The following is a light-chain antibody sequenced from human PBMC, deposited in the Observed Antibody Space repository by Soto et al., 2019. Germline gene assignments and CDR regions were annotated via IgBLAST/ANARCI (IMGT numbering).Light chain of an antibody. Sequence: QSALTQPASVSGSPGQSITISCTGTSSDVGGYNYVSWYQQHPGKAPKLMIYDVSNRPSGVSKRFSGSKSGNTASLTISGRQAEDEADYYCSSYTSSSTLWVFGGGTKLTVL. CDR3: SSYTSSSTLWV. CDR1: SSDVGGYNY. J-gene: IGLJ3*02. CDR2: DVS. V-gene: IGLV2-14*01.